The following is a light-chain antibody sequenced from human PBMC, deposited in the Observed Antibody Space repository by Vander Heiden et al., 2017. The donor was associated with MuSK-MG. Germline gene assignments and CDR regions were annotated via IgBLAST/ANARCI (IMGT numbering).Light chain of an antibody. CDR3: SSYRSGRITYVV. Sequence: QSALPQPASVSGSPGPSITISCTGTSGDVGGYNYVSWYQLHPGKAPKLMIFDVSKRPSGVSDRFSGSKSGSTASLTISGLQAEDEADYYCSSYRSGRITYVVFGGGTKLTVL. J-gene: IGLJ2*01. V-gene: IGLV2-14*01. CDR1: SGDVGGYNY. CDR2: DVS.